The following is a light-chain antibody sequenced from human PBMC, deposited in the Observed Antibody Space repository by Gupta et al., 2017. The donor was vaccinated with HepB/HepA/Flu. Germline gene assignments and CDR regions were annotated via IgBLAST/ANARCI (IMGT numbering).Light chain of an antibody. V-gene: IGLV2-14*03. Sequence: QSALTQPASVSGSPGQSISISCTGTSSDIGGYSYVSWFQQYAGKAPKVIIYDVSSRPSGVSDRVSGSKSGNTASLTISGLQAEDEADDYCSYVTSRATDVFGTGTKVTVL. J-gene: IGLJ1*01. CDR2: DVS. CDR1: SSDIGGYSY. CDR3: SYVTSRATDV.